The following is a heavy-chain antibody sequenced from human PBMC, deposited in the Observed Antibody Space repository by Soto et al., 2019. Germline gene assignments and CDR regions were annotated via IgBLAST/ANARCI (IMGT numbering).Heavy chain of an antibody. J-gene: IGHJ4*02. CDR3: ARGPFYENSHFDF. V-gene: IGHV1-2*02. D-gene: IGHD3-22*01. Sequence: GXSXKVSCMGSGYTXSGYYMDLVRQAPGQGLEWMGWINPNSGVTKFAQKFQGRVTLTRDTSISTTYMELRSLRSDDSAVYYCARGPFYENSHFDFWGQGTLGTVSS. CDR2: INPNSGVT. CDR1: GYTXSGYY.